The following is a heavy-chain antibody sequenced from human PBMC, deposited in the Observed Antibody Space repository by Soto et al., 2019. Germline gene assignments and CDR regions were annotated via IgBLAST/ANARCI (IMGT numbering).Heavy chain of an antibody. J-gene: IGHJ4*02. Sequence: GGSLRLSCAASGFTFSSYGMHWVRQAPGKGLEWVAVISYDGSNKYYADSVKGRFTISRDNSKKTLYLQMNSLTAEDTAVYYCAKDEGSGSFYVTGDYWGQGTLVTVSS. V-gene: IGHV3-30*18. CDR3: AKDEGSGSFYVTGDY. CDR1: GFTFSSYG. D-gene: IGHD3-10*01. CDR2: ISYDGSNK.